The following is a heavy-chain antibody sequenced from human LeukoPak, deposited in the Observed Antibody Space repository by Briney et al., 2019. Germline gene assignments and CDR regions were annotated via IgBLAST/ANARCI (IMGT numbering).Heavy chain of an antibody. J-gene: IGHJ4*02. V-gene: IGHV3-66*01. CDR1: GFTFSSYA. CDR2: IYSGGST. Sequence: GGSLRLSCAASGFTFSSYAMSWVRQAPGKGLEWVSVIYSGGSTYYADSVKGRFTISRDNSKNTLYLQMNSLRAEDTAVYYCARDLTGYNYWGQGTLVTVSS. D-gene: IGHD5-24*01. CDR3: ARDLTGYNY.